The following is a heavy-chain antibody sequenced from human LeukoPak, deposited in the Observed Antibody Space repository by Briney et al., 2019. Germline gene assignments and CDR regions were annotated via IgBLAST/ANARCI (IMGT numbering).Heavy chain of an antibody. J-gene: IGHJ4*02. Sequence: ASVKVSCKASGYIFTSYYMHWVRQAPGQGLEWMGIINPSGGSTSYAQKFQGRVTMTRDTSTNTVYMELSSLRSEDTAVYYCARVIPDIVGTTYFDYWGQGTLVTVSS. CDR2: INPSGGST. D-gene: IGHD1-26*01. V-gene: IGHV1-46*01. CDR1: GYIFTSYY. CDR3: ARVIPDIVGTTYFDY.